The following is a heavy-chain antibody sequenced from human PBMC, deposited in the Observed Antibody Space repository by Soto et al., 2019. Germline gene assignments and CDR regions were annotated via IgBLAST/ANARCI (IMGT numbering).Heavy chain of an antibody. V-gene: IGHV3-53*01. CDR1: GFTVSSNY. CDR2: IHSGGST. Sequence: GSLRLSCAASGFTVSSNYMNWVRQAPGKGLEWVSVIHSGGSTYYADSVKGRFTISRDNSENTLCLQMNSLRAEDTAVYYCARDRTFDYWGQGTLVTVS. J-gene: IGHJ4*02. CDR3: ARDRTFDY.